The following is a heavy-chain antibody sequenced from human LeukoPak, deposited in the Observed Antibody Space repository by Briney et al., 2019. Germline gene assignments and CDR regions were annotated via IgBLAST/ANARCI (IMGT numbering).Heavy chain of an antibody. Sequence: GGSLRLSCAASGFTFSRYSMNWVRQAPGKGLEWVSSISGSSSYKYYADSVKGRFTISRDNAKNSLYLQMNRLRAEDTAVYYCARDFYDTSGYYYDYWGQGTLVTVSS. CDR2: ISGSSSYK. CDR3: ARDFYDTSGYYYDY. V-gene: IGHV3-21*01. CDR1: GFTFSRYS. D-gene: IGHD3-22*01. J-gene: IGHJ4*02.